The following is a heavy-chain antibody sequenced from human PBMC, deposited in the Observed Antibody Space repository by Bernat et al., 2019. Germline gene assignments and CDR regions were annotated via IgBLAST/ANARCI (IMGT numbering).Heavy chain of an antibody. CDR1: GFTFSSYW. D-gene: IGHD3-16*02. CDR3: ARASEVVQCVIRSDAFDI. CDR2: INSDGSST. Sequence: EVQLVESGGGLVQPGGSLRLSCAASGFTFSSYWMHWVRQAPGKGLVWVSRINSDGSSTSYADSVKGRFTISRDNAKNTLYLQMNSLRAEDTAVYYCARASEVVQCVIRSDAFDILGPGTIVTVSS. V-gene: IGHV3-74*01. J-gene: IGHJ3*02.